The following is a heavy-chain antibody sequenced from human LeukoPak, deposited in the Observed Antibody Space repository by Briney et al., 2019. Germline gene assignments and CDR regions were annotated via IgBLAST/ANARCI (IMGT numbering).Heavy chain of an antibody. Sequence: SETLSLTCTVSGGSISSYYWSWIRQPAGKGLEWIGRIYTSGTTGYNPSLKSRVTMSVDTSKNQFSLKLSSVTAADTALYYCARDALGYGGTAAFDYWGQGIVVTVSS. J-gene: IGHJ4*02. CDR1: GGSISSYY. CDR2: IYTSGTT. CDR3: ARDALGYGGTAAFDY. D-gene: IGHD4-23*01. V-gene: IGHV4-4*07.